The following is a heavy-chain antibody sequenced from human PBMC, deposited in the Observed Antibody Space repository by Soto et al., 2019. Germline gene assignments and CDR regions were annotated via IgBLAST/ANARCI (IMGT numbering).Heavy chain of an antibody. Sequence: QGQPVESGRDMVQPGRSLRLSCAASGFTFSHYPMHWVRQAPGKGLEWVAAISYDGSDKYYAESLKGRFTISRDNPRNTLYLQLERVTPDDTAVYYCARPLGSREAPAALGAFEIWGRGTMVTVSS. J-gene: IGHJ3*02. CDR3: ARPLGSREAPAALGAFEI. CDR1: GFTFSHYP. CDR2: ISYDGSDK. D-gene: IGHD2-2*01. V-gene: IGHV3-30-3*01.